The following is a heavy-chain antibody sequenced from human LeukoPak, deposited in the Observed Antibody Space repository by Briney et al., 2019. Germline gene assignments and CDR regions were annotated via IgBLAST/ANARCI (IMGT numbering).Heavy chain of an antibody. CDR2: INPNSGGT. V-gene: IGHV1-2*02. Sequence: ASVKVSCKASGYTFTCYYMDWVRQAPGQGLEGMGWINPNSGGTNYAQKFQGRVTLTRDRHLRTASMASSRLPSDVPAVSLFPRTLLVPKGDSYDRSGYSFGLDYWGLGTLVTVSS. J-gene: IGHJ4*02. CDR3: PRTLLVPKGDSYDRSGYSFGLDY. D-gene: IGHD3-22*01. CDR1: GYTFTCYY.